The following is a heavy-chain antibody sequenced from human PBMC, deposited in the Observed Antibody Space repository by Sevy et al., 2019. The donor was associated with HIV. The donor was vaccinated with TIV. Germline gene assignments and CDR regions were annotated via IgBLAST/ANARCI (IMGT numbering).Heavy chain of an antibody. CDR2: ISYDGIKK. Sequence: GESLKISCAASGFSFSTHGMHWVRQAPGKGLEWVAVISYDGIKKYYVDSLKGRFTISRDNSKNTLYLQMNSLKTDDTVVYYCARDLGEYNYSPSFYWGQGTLVTVSS. D-gene: IGHD5-18*01. CDR1: GFSFSTHG. CDR3: ARDLGEYNYSPSFY. J-gene: IGHJ4*02. V-gene: IGHV3-30*03.